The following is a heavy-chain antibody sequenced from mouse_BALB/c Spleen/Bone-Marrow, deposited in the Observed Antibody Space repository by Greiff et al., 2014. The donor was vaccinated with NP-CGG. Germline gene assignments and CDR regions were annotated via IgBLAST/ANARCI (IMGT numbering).Heavy chain of an antibody. D-gene: IGHD1-1*01. CDR3: ARYYYGSSLFAY. CDR1: GFNIKDTY. Sequence: VQLQQSGAELVKPGASVELSCTASGFNIKDTYMYWVKQRPEQGLEWIGRIDPANGNTKYDPKFQDKATITADTSSNTAHLQLSSLTSEDTAVYYCARYYYGSSLFAYWGQGTLVTVSA. J-gene: IGHJ3*01. CDR2: IDPANGNT. V-gene: IGHV14-3*02.